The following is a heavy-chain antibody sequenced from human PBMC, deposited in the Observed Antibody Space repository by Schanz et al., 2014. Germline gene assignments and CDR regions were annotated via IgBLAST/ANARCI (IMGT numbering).Heavy chain of an antibody. CDR3: ARPTSVVGITGWFDT. D-gene: IGHD3-22*01. CDR2: ISYSGNT. V-gene: IGHV4-39*01. CDR1: GTSITSSTYY. J-gene: IGHJ5*02. Sequence: QLQLRESGPGLVKPSETLSLICSVSGTSITSSTYYWGWIRQPPGKGPEWIGSISYSGNTYYTPSRKSRVPISLATSKNQFSLKRTSLTAADTAVYYCARPTSVVGITGWFDTWGQGTLVTVSS.